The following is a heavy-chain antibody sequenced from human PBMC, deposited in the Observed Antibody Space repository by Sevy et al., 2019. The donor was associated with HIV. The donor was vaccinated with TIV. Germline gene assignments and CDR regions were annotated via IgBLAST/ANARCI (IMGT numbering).Heavy chain of an antibody. D-gene: IGHD3-9*01. Sequence: GESRKISCAASGFTLSIYWMHWVRQVPGKGLVWVSHINSDGKIKRYADSVEGRFTISRDNAEKTVYLQMNSLRADDTAVYYCVRGSTGTFGHWGQGTLVTVSS. CDR1: GFTLSIYW. J-gene: IGHJ4*02. CDR3: VRGSTGTFGH. CDR2: INSDGKIK. V-gene: IGHV3-74*01.